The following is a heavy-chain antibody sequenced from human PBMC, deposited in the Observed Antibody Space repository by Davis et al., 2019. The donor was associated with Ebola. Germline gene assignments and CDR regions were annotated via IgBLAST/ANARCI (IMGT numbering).Heavy chain of an antibody. V-gene: IGHV4-59*01. J-gene: IGHJ3*02. CDR3: ARAREVVGANAFDI. CDR2: IYYSGST. CDR1: GGSISSYY. D-gene: IGHD1-26*01. Sequence: MPSETLSLTCTVSGGSISSYYWNWIRQPPGKGLEWIGYIYYSGSTNYNPSLKSRVTISVDTSKNQFSLKLSSVTAADTAVYYCARAREVVGANAFDIWGQGTMVTVSS.